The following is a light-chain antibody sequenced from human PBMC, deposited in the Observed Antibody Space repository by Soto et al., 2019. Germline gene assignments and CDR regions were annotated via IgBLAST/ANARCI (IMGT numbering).Light chain of an antibody. V-gene: IGKV3-15*01. CDR3: QKYNDLPPA. J-gene: IGKJ4*01. Sequence: VMTQSPATLSLSPGERASLSCRASQSINRKFVWYQQKPGQAPTFLIYGASTSGTYTPSRFSGRGSVTEFSLAIDSLKSEDFEVYYCQKYNDLPPAFGGGTK. CDR2: GAS. CDR1: QSINRK.